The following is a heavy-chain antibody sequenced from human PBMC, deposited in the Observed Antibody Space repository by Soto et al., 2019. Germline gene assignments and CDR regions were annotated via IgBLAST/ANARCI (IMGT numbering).Heavy chain of an antibody. Sequence: PGGSLRLSCAASGFNFNIYGMHWVRQAPGKGLEWVAVISFDGSNRLYADSVKGRFTVSRDNSKNMVYLQMNSLRDEDTAVYYCARVYDRGNWFDPWGQGTLVTVPQ. J-gene: IGHJ5*02. CDR3: ARVYDRGNWFDP. D-gene: IGHD3-22*01. CDR1: GFNFNIYG. V-gene: IGHV3-30*03. CDR2: ISFDGSNR.